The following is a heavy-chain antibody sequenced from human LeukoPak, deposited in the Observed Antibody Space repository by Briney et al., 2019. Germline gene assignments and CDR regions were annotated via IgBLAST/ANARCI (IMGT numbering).Heavy chain of an antibody. CDR1: GFTFSSYS. D-gene: IGHD3-3*01. CDR2: ISSSSNTI. V-gene: IGHV3-48*01. Sequence: GGSLRLSCVASGFTFSSYSMKWVRQSPGKGLEWVSYISSSSNTIYYADSVKGRFTISRDNANNSLYLQMNSLRAEDTAVYYCARDGFDFWSGYPTTVDYWGQGTLVTVSS. CDR3: ARDGFDFWSGYPTTVDY. J-gene: IGHJ4*02.